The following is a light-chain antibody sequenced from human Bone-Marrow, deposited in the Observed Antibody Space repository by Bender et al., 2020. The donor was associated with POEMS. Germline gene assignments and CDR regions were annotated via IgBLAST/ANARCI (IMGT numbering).Light chain of an antibody. V-gene: IGLV2-23*02. J-gene: IGLJ3*02. CDR2: EVN. CDR3: SSYAGSNVLL. Sequence: QSALTQPASVSGSPGQSITISCTGTSSDVGNYNLVSWYQQHPGKAPKLMIYEVNKRPSGVPDRFSGSKSGNAASLTVSGLQGEDEAHYYCSSYAGSNVLLFGGGTKLTVL. CDR1: SSDVGNYNL.